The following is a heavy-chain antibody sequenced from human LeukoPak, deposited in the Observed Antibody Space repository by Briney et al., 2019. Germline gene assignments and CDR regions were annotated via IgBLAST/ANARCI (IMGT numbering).Heavy chain of an antibody. J-gene: IGHJ6*03. V-gene: IGHV3-74*01. CDR2: INSDGSST. CDR1: GFTFSSYW. CDR3: ARGGYGDFYYYYMDV. Sequence: RGSLRLSCAASGFTFSSYWMHWVRQAPGKGLVWVSRINSDGSSTSYADSVKGRFTISRDNAKNTLYLQMNSLRAEDTAVYYCARGGYGDFYYYYMDVWGKGTTVTISS. D-gene: IGHD4-17*01.